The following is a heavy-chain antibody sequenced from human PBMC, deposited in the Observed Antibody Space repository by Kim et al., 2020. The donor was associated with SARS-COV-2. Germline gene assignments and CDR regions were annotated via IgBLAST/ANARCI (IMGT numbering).Heavy chain of an antibody. CDR3: AREGYDFWSGYFYYYGMDV. J-gene: IGHJ6*02. D-gene: IGHD3-3*01. Sequence: GRFTISRDTAKNSLYLQMNSLRAEDTAVYYCAREGYDFWSGYFYYYGMDVWGQGTTVTVSS. V-gene: IGHV3-48*03.